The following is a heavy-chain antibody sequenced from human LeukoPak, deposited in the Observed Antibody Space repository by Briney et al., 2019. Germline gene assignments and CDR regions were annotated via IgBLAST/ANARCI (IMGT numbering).Heavy chain of an antibody. D-gene: IGHD3/OR15-3a*01. CDR1: GFMFSSYG. CDR3: WTGTGAFDY. V-gene: IGHV3-30*03. Sequence: PGRSLRLSCAASGFMFSSYGVHWVRQAPGEGLEWVAVTSYDGSNKYYVDSVKGRFTISRDNSKNTLYLQMNSLRAEDTAVYYCWTGTGAFDYWGQGTLVTVSS. J-gene: IGHJ4*02. CDR2: TSYDGSNK.